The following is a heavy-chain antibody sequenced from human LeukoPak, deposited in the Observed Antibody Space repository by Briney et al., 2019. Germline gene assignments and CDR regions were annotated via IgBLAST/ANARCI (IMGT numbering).Heavy chain of an antibody. D-gene: IGHD2-8*02. J-gene: IGHJ6*02. CDR1: GFTVSSNY. CDR3: ARDLTVGLRMDV. Sequence: GGSLRLSCAASGFTVSSNYMSWVSQAPGEGLEWVSVIYSGGSTYYADSVKGRFTISRDNSKNTLYLQMNSLRAEDTAVYYCARDLTVGLRMDVWGQGTTVTVSS. V-gene: IGHV3-66*01. CDR2: IYSGGST.